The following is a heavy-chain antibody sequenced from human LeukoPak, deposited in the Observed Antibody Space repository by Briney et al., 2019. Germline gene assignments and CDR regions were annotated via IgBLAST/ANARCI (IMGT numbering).Heavy chain of an antibody. CDR2: INPDGSTI. J-gene: IGHJ4*02. Sequence: PGGSLRLSCVASGFTLSNYWMHWVRQAPGKGLVWVSRINPDGSTINYADSVKGRFTISRDNAKNTLYLQMNSLRAEDTAVYYCATAGNYRFDYWGQGTLVTVSS. V-gene: IGHV3-74*01. CDR3: ATAGNYRFDY. CDR1: GFTLSNYW. D-gene: IGHD1-7*01.